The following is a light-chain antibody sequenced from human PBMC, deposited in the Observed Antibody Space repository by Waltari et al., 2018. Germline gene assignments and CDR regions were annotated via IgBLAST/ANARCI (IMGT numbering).Light chain of an antibody. Sequence: EIVLTQSPGTLALSPGERATLSCRASQSVGRALAWYRQKPGQAPRPLIYDASSRATGIPDRFSGRGSGTDFSLTISRVEPEDFAVYYCQMYVRLPVTFGQGTKVEVK. CDR1: QSVGRA. V-gene: IGKV3-20*01. CDR2: DAS. J-gene: IGKJ1*01. CDR3: QMYVRLPVT.